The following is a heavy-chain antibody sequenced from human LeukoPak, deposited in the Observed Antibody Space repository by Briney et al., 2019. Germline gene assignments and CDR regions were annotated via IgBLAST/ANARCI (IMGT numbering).Heavy chain of an antibody. CDR3: TTDLGTYYHGSQRLIPIDY. V-gene: IGHV3-15*01. D-gene: IGHD3-10*01. J-gene: IGHJ4*02. CDR1: GFTLTNAW. CDR2: IKSKTDGEAT. Sequence: GGSLRLSCVDSGFTLTNAWMSWVRQAPGKGLEWIGRIKSKTDGEATNYAEPVRGRFTISRDDSKSAVYLQMNSLKIEDTAVYYCTTDLGTYYHGSQRLIPIDYWGQGTLVTVSS.